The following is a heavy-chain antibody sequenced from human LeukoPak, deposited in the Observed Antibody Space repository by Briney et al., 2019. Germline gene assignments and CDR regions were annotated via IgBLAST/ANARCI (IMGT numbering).Heavy chain of an antibody. V-gene: IGHV5-51*01. J-gene: IGHJ4*02. CDR2: IYPGDSDT. CDR3: ASSTAVTTHYFDF. D-gene: IGHD4-11*01. Sequence: GESLKISCKDSGYSFTSYWIGWVRQMPGKGLEWMGIIYPGDSDTRYSPSFQGQVTISADKSINTAYLQWSSLKASDTAIYYCASSTAVTTHYFDFWGQGTLVTVSS. CDR1: GYSFTSYW.